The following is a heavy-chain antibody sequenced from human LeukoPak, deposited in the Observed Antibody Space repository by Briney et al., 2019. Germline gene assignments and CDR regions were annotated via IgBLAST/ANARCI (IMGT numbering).Heavy chain of an antibody. CDR2: ISISSGDI. CDR3: ARGGSSGNDYSSFDI. V-gene: IGHV3-21*04. J-gene: IGHJ3*02. CDR1: GFSFSTYS. D-gene: IGHD5-12*01. Sequence: GGSLRLSCAASGFSFSTYSMNGVRQAPGKGAEWVSSISISSGDIYYVASVKGRFTISRHNSKNTLYLQVNSLRAEDTAVYFCARGGSSGNDYSSFDIWGQGTMVTVSS.